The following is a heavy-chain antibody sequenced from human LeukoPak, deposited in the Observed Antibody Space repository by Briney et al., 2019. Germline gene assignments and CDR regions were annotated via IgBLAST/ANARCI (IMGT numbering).Heavy chain of an antibody. D-gene: IGHD3-22*01. CDR2: INPSGGST. V-gene: IGHV1-46*03. J-gene: IGHJ4*02. Sequence: ASVKVSCKASGYTFTSYYMHWVRQAPGQGLEWMGIINPSGGSTSYAQKFQGRVTMTKDTSTSTVYMELSSLRSEDTAVYYCASTLQNYYDSSGYYRDYWGQGTLVTVSS. CDR1: GYTFTSYY. CDR3: ASTLQNYYDSSGYYRDY.